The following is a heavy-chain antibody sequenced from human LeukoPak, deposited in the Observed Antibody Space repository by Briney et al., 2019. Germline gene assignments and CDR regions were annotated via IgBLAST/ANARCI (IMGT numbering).Heavy chain of an antibody. CDR1: GFTFSSYA. Sequence: HPGGSLRLSCAASGFTFSSYAMHWVRQAPGKGLEWVAVISYDGSNKYYADSVKGRFTISRDNSKNTLYLQMNSLRAEDTAVYYCARDGWFDPWGQGTLVTVSS. J-gene: IGHJ5*02. CDR2: ISYDGSNK. CDR3: ARDGWFDP. V-gene: IGHV3-30*04.